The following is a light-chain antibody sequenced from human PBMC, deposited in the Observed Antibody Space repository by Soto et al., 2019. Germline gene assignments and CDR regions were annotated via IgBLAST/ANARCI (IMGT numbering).Light chain of an antibody. CDR3: QQYCSSPYT. Sequence: EIVLTQSPGTLSLSPGERATLSCRASQSVSSSYLAWYQQKPGQAPRLLIYGASSRATGIPDRFSGSGSGTDFTLTISRLEPEDFAVYYCQQYCSSPYTFGQGTQLEIQ. J-gene: IGKJ2*01. V-gene: IGKV3-20*01. CDR1: QSVSSSY. CDR2: GAS.